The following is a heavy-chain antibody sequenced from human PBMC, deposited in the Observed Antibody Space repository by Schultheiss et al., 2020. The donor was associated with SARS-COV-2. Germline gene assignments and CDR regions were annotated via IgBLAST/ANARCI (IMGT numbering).Heavy chain of an antibody. D-gene: IGHD3-3*01. CDR3: ARGGFGVTTNWFDP. J-gene: IGHJ5*02. CDR2: INHSGST. Sequence: SQTLSLTCAVYGGSFSGYYWSWIREPPGKGLEWIGEINHSGSTNYNPSLKSRVTISVDTSKNQFSLKLSSVTAADTALYYCARGGFGVTTNWFDPWGQGTLVTVSS. V-gene: IGHV4-34*01. CDR1: GGSFSGYY.